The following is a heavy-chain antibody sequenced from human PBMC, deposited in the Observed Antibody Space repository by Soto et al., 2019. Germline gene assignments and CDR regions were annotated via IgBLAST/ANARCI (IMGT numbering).Heavy chain of an antibody. D-gene: IGHD6-19*01. CDR2: ISPRGDNI. CDR1: GFSLANFP. Sequence: GGSLRLSCVASGFSLANFPMNWVRQTPGKGLEWISYISPRGDNIYYAESVKGRFTISRDNARNSLFLQMHSLRDEDAALYYCAKGPHPNLGWPYYFDSWGQGVPVTVSS. CDR3: AKGPHPNLGWPYYFDS. V-gene: IGHV3-48*02. J-gene: IGHJ4*02.